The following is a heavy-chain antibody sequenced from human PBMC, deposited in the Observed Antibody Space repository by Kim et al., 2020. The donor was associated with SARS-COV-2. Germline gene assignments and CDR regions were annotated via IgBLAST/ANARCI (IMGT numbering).Heavy chain of an antibody. J-gene: IGHJ4*02. CDR2: IYYSGST. V-gene: IGHV4-31*03. CDR1: GGSISSGGYY. CDR3: ARGQGLITMIVVVVGAFDY. D-gene: IGHD3-22*01. Sequence: SETLSLTCTVSGGSISSGGYYWSWIRQHPGKGLEWIGYIYYSGSTYYNPSLKSRVTISVDTSKNQFSLKLSSVTAADTAVYYCARGQGLITMIVVVVGAFDYWGQGTLVIVSS.